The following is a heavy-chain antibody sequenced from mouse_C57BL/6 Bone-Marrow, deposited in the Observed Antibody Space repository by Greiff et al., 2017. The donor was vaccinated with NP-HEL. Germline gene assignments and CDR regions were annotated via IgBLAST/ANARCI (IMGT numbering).Heavy chain of an antibody. CDR2: IYPGDGDT. D-gene: IGHD2-1*01. J-gene: IGHJ4*01. V-gene: IGHV1-80*01. Sequence: QVQLQQSGAELVKPGASVKISCKASGYAFSSYWMNWVQQRPGKGLEWIGQIYPGDGDTNYNGKFKGKATLTADKSSSTAYMQLISRTSEDSAVYFCAGRIYYGNSDYAMDYWGQGTSVTVSS. CDR1: GYAFSSYW. CDR3: AGRIYYGNSDYAMDY.